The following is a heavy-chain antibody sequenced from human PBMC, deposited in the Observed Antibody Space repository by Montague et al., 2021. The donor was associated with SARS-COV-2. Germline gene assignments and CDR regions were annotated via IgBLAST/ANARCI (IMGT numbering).Heavy chain of an antibody. J-gene: IGHJ3*02. CDR2: IYHSGTT. D-gene: IGHD3-3*01. CDR1: GGSFSGYY. Sequence: SETLSLTCIVSGGSFSGYYLCWIRQPPGQGLEWVGYIYHSGTTNFNPSLKSRVTMSLDTSKYQFSLRLSSVTAADTAVYYCARTFLEATMSPPHAFDIWGQGTLVTVSS. CDR3: ARTFLEATMSPPHAFDI. V-gene: IGHV4-59*01.